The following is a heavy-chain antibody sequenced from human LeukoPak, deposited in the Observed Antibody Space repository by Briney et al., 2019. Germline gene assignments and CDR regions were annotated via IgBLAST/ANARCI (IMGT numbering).Heavy chain of an antibody. D-gene: IGHD6-6*01. CDR1: GYTFTGYY. CDR3: ARAGGVAARPRYWFDP. Sequence: GASVKVSCKTSGYTFTGYYMHWVRQAPGQGLEWMGWINPNSGGTNYAQKFQGWVTMTRDTSISTAYMELSRLRSDDTAVYYCARAGGVAARPRYWFDPWGQGTLVTVSS. CDR2: INPNSGGT. J-gene: IGHJ5*02. V-gene: IGHV1-2*04.